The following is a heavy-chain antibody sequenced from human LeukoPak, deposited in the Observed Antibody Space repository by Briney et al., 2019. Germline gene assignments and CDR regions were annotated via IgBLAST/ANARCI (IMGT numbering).Heavy chain of an antibody. Sequence: PSETLSLTCAVYGGSFSGYYWSWIRQPPGKGLGWIGEINHSGSTNYNPSLKSRVTISVDTSKNQFSLKLSSVTAADTAVYYCARAPTLYCSGGSCYFDYWGQGTLVTASS. D-gene: IGHD2-15*01. CDR2: INHSGST. CDR1: GGSFSGYY. J-gene: IGHJ4*02. V-gene: IGHV4-34*01. CDR3: ARAPTLYCSGGSCYFDY.